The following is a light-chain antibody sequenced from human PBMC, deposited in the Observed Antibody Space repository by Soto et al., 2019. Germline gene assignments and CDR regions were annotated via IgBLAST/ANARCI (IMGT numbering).Light chain of an antibody. CDR3: QQYNKWPIT. CDR2: GES. V-gene: IGKV3-15*01. J-gene: IGKJ5*01. CDR1: QDVSRY. Sequence: EIVLTQSPATLSLSPGERATLSCRASQDVSRYLAWYQQKPGQSPRLLIYGESTRATGIPARFSGSGSGTEFTLTISSLQSEDFAVYFCQQYNKWPITFGQGARLEIK.